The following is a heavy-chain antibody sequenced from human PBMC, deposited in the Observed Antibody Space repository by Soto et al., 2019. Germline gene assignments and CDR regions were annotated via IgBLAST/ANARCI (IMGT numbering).Heavy chain of an antibody. CDR3: ARDNGYGHFDS. CDR1: RASITSGRSY. D-gene: IGHD5-12*01. CDR2: MFYTGST. Sequence: TLSLPCTFSRASITSGRSYLSWIRQHPGKGLEWIGYMFYTGSTYYHPSLKSRVNISADTSKNQFSLRLSSVTPADTAVYYCARDNGYGHFDSWGQGTLVTVSS. V-gene: IGHV4-31*03. J-gene: IGHJ4*02.